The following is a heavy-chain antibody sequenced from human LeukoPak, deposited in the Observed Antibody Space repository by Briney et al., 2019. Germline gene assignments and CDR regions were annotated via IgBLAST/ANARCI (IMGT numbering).Heavy chain of an antibody. D-gene: IGHD6-13*01. J-gene: IGHJ4*02. V-gene: IGHV4-34*01. Sequence: SETLSLTCAVYGGSFSGYYWSWIRQPPGKGLEWIGEINHSGSTNYNLSLKSRVTISVDTSKNQFSLKLSSVTAADTAVYYCARAYSSSWTRFDYWGQGTLVTVSS. CDR3: ARAYSSSWTRFDY. CDR1: GGSFSGYY. CDR2: INHSGST.